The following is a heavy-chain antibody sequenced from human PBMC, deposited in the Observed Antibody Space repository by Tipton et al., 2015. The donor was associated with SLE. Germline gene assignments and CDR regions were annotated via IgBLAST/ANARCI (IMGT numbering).Heavy chain of an antibody. CDR3: AKLGWELEDDVFDY. CDR1: GGSISSSSYY. Sequence: TLSLTCTVSGGSISSSSYYWGWIRQPPGKGLEWIGSIYYSGSTNYNPSLKSRVTISVDTSKNQFSLKLSSVTAADTAVYYCAKLGWELEDDVFDYWGQGTLVTVSS. V-gene: IGHV4-39*07. D-gene: IGHD1-26*01. CDR2: IYYSGST. J-gene: IGHJ4*02.